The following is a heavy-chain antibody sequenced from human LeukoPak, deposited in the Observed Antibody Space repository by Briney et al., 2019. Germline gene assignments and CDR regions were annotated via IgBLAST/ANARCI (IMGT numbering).Heavy chain of an antibody. V-gene: IGHV4-39*07. CDR1: GGSISSSSYY. D-gene: IGHD6-19*01. Sequence: SETLSLTCTVSGGSISSSSYYWGWIRQPPGTGLEWIESIYYSGSTYYNPSLKSRVTISVDTSKNQFSLKLSSVTAADTAVYYCARDKAEQWLFDYWGQGTLVTVSS. CDR3: ARDKAEQWLFDY. CDR2: IYYSGST. J-gene: IGHJ4*02.